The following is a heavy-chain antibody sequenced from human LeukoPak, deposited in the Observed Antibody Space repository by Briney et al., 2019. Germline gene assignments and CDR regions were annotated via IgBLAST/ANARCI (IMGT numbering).Heavy chain of an antibody. CDR2: ISGDSKYI. Sequence: GGSLRLSCAGSGFTFSRYTFNWVRQAPGRGLEWVSAISGDSKYIYYTDSVKGRFTISRDNARNSVYLQMNSLGVEDTAVYYCARDSSSTSAKYWGQGTLVTVSS. D-gene: IGHD2-2*01. CDR3: ARDSSSTSAKY. CDR1: GFTFSRYT. J-gene: IGHJ4*02. V-gene: IGHV3-21*01.